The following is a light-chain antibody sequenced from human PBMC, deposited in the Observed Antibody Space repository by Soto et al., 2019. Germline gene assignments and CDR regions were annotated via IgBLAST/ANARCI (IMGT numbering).Light chain of an antibody. J-gene: IGLJ2*01. CDR3: SSYTSSTTLSVV. V-gene: IGLV2-14*01. CDR2: GVT. CDR1: SSDVGGYNY. Sequence: QSALTQPASVSGSHGQSITISCTGTSSDVGGYNYVSWYQQHPGKAPKLMIYGVTNRPSGVSNRFSGSKSGNTASLTISGLQAEDEADYYCSSYTSSTTLSVVFGGGTKVTVL.